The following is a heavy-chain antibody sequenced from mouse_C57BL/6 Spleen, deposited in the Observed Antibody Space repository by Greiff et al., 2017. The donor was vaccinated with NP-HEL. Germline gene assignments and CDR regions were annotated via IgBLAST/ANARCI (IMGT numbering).Heavy chain of an antibody. V-gene: IGHV14-3*02. J-gene: IGHJ2*01. Sequence: VQLQESGAELVKPGASVKLSCTASGFNINDTYMHWVKQRPEQGLEWIGRIDPANGNTKYDPKFQGKATITADISSNTAYLQLSSLTSEDTAVYYCERRNAWGQGTTLTDSS. CDR2: IDPANGNT. CDR3: ERRNA. CDR1: GFNINDTY.